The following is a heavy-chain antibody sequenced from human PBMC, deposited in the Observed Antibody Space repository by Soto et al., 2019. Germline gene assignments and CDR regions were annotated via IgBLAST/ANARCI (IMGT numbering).Heavy chain of an antibody. CDR3: ARDHCSSTSCEYFQH. CDR2: ISSSSSTI. Sequence: GGSLRLSCAASGFTFSSYSMNWVRQAPGKGLEWVSYISSSSSTIYYADSVKGRFTISRDNAKNSLYLQMNSLRAEDTAVYYCARDHCSSTSCEYFQHWGQGTLGTVSS. V-gene: IGHV3-48*04. J-gene: IGHJ1*01. D-gene: IGHD2-2*01. CDR1: GFTFSSYS.